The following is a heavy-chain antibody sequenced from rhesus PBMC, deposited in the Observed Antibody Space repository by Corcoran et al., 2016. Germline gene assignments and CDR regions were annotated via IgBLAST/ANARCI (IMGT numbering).Heavy chain of an antibody. V-gene: IGHV4-122*02. CDR3: ARDRPGLDS. CDR1: GGSISSGYYY. Sequence: QVQLQESGPGLVKPSETLSLTCAVSGGSISSGYYYWSWIPQPPGKGLGWIGYITYSGSTSTNPSLMSVVTISRDTSRNPFALKLCSVTAADTAVYYCARDRPGLDSWGQGVVVTVSS. CDR2: ITYSGST. J-gene: IGHJ6*01.